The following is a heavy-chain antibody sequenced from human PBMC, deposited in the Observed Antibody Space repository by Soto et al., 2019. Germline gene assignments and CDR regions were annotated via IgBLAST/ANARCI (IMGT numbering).Heavy chain of an antibody. CDR2: INHSGST. V-gene: IGHV4-34*01. Sequence: SETLSLTCAVYGGSFSGYYWSWIRQPPGKGLEWIGEINHSGSTNYNPSIKSRVTISVDTSKNQFSLKLSSVTAADTAVYYCARRRVLLWFGDSTGSPMDVWGKGTTVTVSS. J-gene: IGHJ6*03. CDR1: GGSFSGYY. D-gene: IGHD3-10*01. CDR3: ARRRVLLWFGDSTGSPMDV.